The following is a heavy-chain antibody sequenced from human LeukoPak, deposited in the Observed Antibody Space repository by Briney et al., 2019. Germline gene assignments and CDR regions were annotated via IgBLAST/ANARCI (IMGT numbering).Heavy chain of an antibody. D-gene: IGHD6-6*01. CDR3: ARDRNGGSSLDI. Sequence: ASVKVSCKASGYTFTGYYIHWVRQAPGQGLEWMGWIYPYSGDTNYAQNFQGRVTMTRDTSISTAYMELSSLKSDDTAVYYCARDRNGGSSLDIWGQGTMLTVSS. CDR2: IYPYSGDT. V-gene: IGHV1-2*02. J-gene: IGHJ3*02. CDR1: GYTFTGYY.